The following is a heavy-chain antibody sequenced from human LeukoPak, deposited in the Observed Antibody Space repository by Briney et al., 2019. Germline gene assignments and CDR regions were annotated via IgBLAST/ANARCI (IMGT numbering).Heavy chain of an antibody. J-gene: IGHJ4*02. V-gene: IGHV3-20*04. CDR2: IDWSGEAT. Sequence: GGSLRLSCAASGLTTADYGMSWVRQAPGKGLEWAAGIDWSGEATQYADSVEGRFTISRDNAANALYLQMNSLTAEDTALYYCARDLSATWYPPGFWGRGTLVTVSS. CDR3: ARDLSATWYPPGF. D-gene: IGHD6-13*01. CDR1: GLTTADYG.